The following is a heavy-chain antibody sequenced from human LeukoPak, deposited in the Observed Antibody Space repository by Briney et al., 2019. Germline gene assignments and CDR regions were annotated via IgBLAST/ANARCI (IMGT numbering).Heavy chain of an antibody. V-gene: IGHV4-34*01. CDR2: INHSGST. CDR1: GGSFSGYY. Sequence: PSETLSLTCAVYGGSFSGYYWSWIRQPPGKGLEWIGEINHSGSTNYNPSLKSRVTLSVDTSESQFSLKLSSVTAADTAVYYCANLHGRIAARRGNWFDPWGQGTLVTVSS. CDR3: ANLHGRIAARRGNWFDP. J-gene: IGHJ5*02. D-gene: IGHD6-6*01.